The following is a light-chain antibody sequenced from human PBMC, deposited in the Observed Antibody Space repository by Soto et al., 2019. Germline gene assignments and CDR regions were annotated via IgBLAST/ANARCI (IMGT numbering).Light chain of an antibody. CDR2: GAS. Sequence: EIVRTQSPATLSVSPGERATLSCRASQSVSSNLAWYQQKPGQAPRLLIYGASTRATGIPARFSGSGSGTEFTLTISSLQSEDFAVYYCQQYNNWPSWTFGQGTKVEI. V-gene: IGKV3-15*01. CDR3: QQYNNWPSWT. J-gene: IGKJ1*01. CDR1: QSVSSN.